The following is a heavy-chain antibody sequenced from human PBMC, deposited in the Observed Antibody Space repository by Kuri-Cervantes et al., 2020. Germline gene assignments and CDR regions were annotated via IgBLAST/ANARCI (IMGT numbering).Heavy chain of an antibody. V-gene: IGHV4-31*01. CDR3: ARVRAVAGVTAWAYYFDY. CDR2: IYYSGST. J-gene: IGHJ4*02. D-gene: IGHD6-19*01. Sequence: SETLSLTCTVSGGSISSGGYYWSWIRQHPGKGLEWIGYIYYSGSTYYNPSLKSLVTISVDTSKNQFSLKLSSVTAADTAVYYCARVRAVAGVTAWAYYFDYWGQGTLVTVSS. CDR1: GGSISSGGYY.